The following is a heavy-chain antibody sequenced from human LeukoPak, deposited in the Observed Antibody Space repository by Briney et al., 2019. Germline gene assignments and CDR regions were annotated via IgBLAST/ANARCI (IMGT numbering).Heavy chain of an antibody. J-gene: IGHJ4*02. CDR3: ARGSGSGSCWSVDY. CDR1: GYTFTSYD. V-gene: IGHV1-8*03. CDR2: MNPNSGNT. Sequence: ASVKVSCKASGYTFTSYDINWVREATGQGLEWMGWMNPNSGNTGYAQKFQGRVTITRNTSISTAYMELSSLRFEDTAVYYCARGSGSGSCWSVDYWGQGTLVTVSS. D-gene: IGHD3-10*01.